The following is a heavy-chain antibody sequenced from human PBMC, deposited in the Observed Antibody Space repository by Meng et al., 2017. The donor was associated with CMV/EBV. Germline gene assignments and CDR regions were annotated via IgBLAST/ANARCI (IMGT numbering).Heavy chain of an antibody. J-gene: IGHJ5*02. V-gene: IGHV4-4*07. CDR2: IYTSGST. Sequence: QVQLPARGPRPVPPPELLSLTCSVSGGAINSYYWSWIRQPAGKGLEWIGRIYTSGSTNYNPSLKSRVTMSVDTSKNQFSLKLSSVTAADTAVYXCARSMVXXGDWFDPWGQGTLVTVSS. D-gene: IGHD2-15*01. CDR1: GGAINSYY. CDR3: ARSMVXXGDWFDP.